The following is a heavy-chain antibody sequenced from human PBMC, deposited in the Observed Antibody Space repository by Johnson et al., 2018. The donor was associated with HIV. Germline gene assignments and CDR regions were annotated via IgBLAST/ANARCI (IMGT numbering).Heavy chain of an antibody. D-gene: IGHD3-9*01. CDR1: GFTFSSYA. J-gene: IGHJ3*01. V-gene: IGHV3-30-3*01. CDR2: ISYDGSSK. Sequence: QVQLVESGGGLVQPGGSLRLSCAASGFTFSSYAIHWVRQAPGKGLEWVAVISYDGSSKYYADSVKGRFTISRDNCKNTLYLQMNSLRAEDTAVYYCAIISQAGPILSDAFDVWGQVTMVTVSS. CDR3: AIISQAGPILSDAFDV.